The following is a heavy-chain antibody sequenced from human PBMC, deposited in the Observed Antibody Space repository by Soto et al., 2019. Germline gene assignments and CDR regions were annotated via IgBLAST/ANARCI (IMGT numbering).Heavy chain of an antibody. CDR3: ARGRGVPAYYFDY. Sequence: SETLSLTCTVSGGSISSYYWSWIRQPPGKGLEWIGYIYYTGSTNYNPSLKSRVTISVDTSKNQFSLKLSSVTAADTAVYYCARGRGVPAYYFDYWGQGTLVTVSS. D-gene: IGHD3-10*01. V-gene: IGHV4-59*01. J-gene: IGHJ4*02. CDR2: IYYTGST. CDR1: GGSISSYY.